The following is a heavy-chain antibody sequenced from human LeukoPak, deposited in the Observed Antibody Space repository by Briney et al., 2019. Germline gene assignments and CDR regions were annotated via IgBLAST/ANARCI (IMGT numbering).Heavy chain of an antibody. CDR3: ARDIILGAFDI. J-gene: IGHJ3*02. CDR1: GYTFTNYY. CDR2: INPSGGST. Sequence: ASVKVSCKASGYTFTNYYMHWVRQAPGQGLEWMGIINPSGGSTSYAQKFQGRVTMTRDTSTSTVYMELSSLRSEDTAVYYCARDIILGAFDIWGQGTMVTVSS. D-gene: IGHD2/OR15-2a*01. V-gene: IGHV1-46*01.